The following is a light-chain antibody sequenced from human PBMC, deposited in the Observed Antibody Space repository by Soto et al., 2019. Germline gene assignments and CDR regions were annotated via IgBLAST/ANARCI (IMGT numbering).Light chain of an antibody. CDR3: LQYYAALALS. CDR1: QSVFSRSNNQNY. Sequence: DIVMTQSPDSLAVSLGERATINCKSSQSVFSRSNNQNYLAWFQQKPGQTPKMLIFWASTRQSGVPDRFRGSGSGTDFTLTINNLQAEDVAVYYCLQYYAALALSFGGGTKVEIK. J-gene: IGKJ4*01. V-gene: IGKV4-1*01. CDR2: WAS.